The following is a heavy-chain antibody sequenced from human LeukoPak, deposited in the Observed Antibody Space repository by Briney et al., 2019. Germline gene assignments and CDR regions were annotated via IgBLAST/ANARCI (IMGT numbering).Heavy chain of an antibody. Sequence: GGSLRLSCAASGFTSSDYYMTWSRQPPGKGPEWISYISSSGGTTTYVDSVKGRFTISRDNAKNSLYLQMNSLRADDTAVYYCARSNYYTVDVWGQGTAVTVSS. J-gene: IGHJ6*02. V-gene: IGHV3-11*01. CDR2: ISSSGGTT. CDR1: GFTSSDYY. CDR3: ARSNYYTVDV.